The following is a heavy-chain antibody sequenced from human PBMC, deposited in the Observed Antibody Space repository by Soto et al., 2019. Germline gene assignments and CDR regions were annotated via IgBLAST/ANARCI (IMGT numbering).Heavy chain of an antibody. J-gene: IGHJ1*01. Sequence: GGSLRLSCAASGFTFSSYAMSWVRQAPGKGLEWVSAISGSGGSTYYADSVKGRFTISRDNSKNTLYLQMNSLRAEDTAVYYCAKDRDLVTKKPKYFQHWGQGTLVTVSS. CDR1: GFTFSSYA. D-gene: IGHD2-15*01. CDR3: AKDRDLVTKKPKYFQH. V-gene: IGHV3-23*01. CDR2: ISGSGGST.